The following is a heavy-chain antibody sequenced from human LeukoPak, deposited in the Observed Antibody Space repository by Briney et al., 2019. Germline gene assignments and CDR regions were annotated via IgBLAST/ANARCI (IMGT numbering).Heavy chain of an antibody. V-gene: IGHV3-33*01. CDR3: ARDQDNYGSGRLTWFDP. J-gene: IGHJ5*02. CDR1: GFTFSSYG. CDR2: VWYDGKNK. D-gene: IGHD3-10*01. Sequence: GRSLRLSCAASGFTFSSYGIHWVRQAPGKGLEWVAIVWYDGKNKFYGDSVKGRFTISRDNSKNTVDLQMNSLRVEDTAVYYCARDQDNYGSGRLTWFDPWGQGTLVIVSS.